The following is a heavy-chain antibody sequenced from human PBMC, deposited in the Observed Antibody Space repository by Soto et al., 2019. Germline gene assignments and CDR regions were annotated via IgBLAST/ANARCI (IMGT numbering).Heavy chain of an antibody. CDR3: AAGGGLPRYY. V-gene: IGHV4-59*12. CDR2: IYYSGST. CDR1: GGSISSYY. J-gene: IGHJ4*02. D-gene: IGHD5-12*01. Sequence: SETLSLTCTASGGSISSYYWSWIRQPPGKGLEWIGYIYYSGSTNYNPSLKSRVTISVDRSKNQFSLKLSSVTAADTAVYYCAAGGGLPRYYWGQGTLVTVSS.